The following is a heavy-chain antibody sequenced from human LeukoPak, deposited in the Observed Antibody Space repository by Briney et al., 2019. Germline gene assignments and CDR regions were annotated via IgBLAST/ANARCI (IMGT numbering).Heavy chain of an antibody. V-gene: IGHV1-2*02. CDR1: GYSFTDYY. CDR3: AREARAGNWFDP. D-gene: IGHD5-12*01. Sequence: ASVKASCKASGYSFTDYYIHWMRQAPGQGLEWMGWINPDSGGPNYAQKFQGRVTMTRDTSIRTVYMELSRLTFDDAAVYYCAREARAGNWFDPWGQGTLVTVSS. J-gene: IGHJ5*02. CDR2: INPDSGGP.